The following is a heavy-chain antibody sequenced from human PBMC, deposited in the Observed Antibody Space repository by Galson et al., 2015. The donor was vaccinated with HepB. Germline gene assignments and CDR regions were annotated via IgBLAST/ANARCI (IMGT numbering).Heavy chain of an antibody. CDR2: IPYDGNNK. CDR1: GFSFSRYG. V-gene: IGHV3-30*18. Sequence: SLRLSCAASGFSFSRYGMHWVRQAPGKGLEWVAVIPYDGNNKNYADSVKGRFTISRDSSNNNLFLQMNSLRTEDTAVYYCAKERDVIAADPSLDSWGQGAPVTVSS. CDR3: AKERDVIAADPSLDS. J-gene: IGHJ4*02. D-gene: IGHD2-15*01.